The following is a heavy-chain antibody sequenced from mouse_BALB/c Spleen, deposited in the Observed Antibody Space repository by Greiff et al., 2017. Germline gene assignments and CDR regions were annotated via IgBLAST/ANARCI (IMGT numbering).Heavy chain of an antibody. J-gene: IGHJ3*01. CDR1: GFSLTSYG. CDR2: IWAGGST. V-gene: IGHV2-9*02. D-gene: IGHD2-14*01. Sequence: QVQLKESGPGLVAPSQSLSITCTVSGFSLTSYGVHWVRQPPGKGLEWLGVIWAGGSTNYNSALMSRLSISKDNSKSQVFLKMNSLQTDDTAMYYCARDRRYDEGAWFAYWGQGTLVTVSA. CDR3: ARDRRYDEGAWFAY.